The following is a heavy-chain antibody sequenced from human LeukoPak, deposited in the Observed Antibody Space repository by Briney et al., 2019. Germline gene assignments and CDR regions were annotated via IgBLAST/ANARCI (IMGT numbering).Heavy chain of an antibody. J-gene: IGHJ4*02. Sequence: GESLKISCKGSGYSFTSYCIGWVGQMPGESLEWVGSIYPGDSDTRYSPSFQGQVTISADKSISTAYLQWSSLKASDTAMYYCARLWYSSGWYVGYFDYWGQGTLVTVSS. V-gene: IGHV5-51*01. CDR3: ARLWYSSGWYVGYFDY. D-gene: IGHD6-19*01. CDR2: IYPGDSDT. CDR1: GYSFTSYC.